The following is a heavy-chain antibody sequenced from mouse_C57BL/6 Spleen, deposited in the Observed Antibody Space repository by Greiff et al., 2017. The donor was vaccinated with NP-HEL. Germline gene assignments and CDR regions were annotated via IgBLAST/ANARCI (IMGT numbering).Heavy chain of an antibody. CDR3: ARWAITTVVAKAMDY. Sequence: EVQLQQSGAELVKPGASVKLSCTASGFNIKDYYMHWVKQRTEQGLEWIGRIDPEDGETKYAPKFQGKATITADTSSNTAYLQLSSLTSEDTTVYYCARWAITTVVAKAMDYWGQGTSVTVSS. CDR1: GFNIKDYY. D-gene: IGHD1-1*01. J-gene: IGHJ4*01. V-gene: IGHV14-2*01. CDR2: IDPEDGET.